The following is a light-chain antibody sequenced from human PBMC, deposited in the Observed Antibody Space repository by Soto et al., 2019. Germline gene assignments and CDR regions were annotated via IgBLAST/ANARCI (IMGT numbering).Light chain of an antibody. CDR1: SSDVGKYNC. Sequence: QSALTQPASGSGSPGQSITISCTGTSSDVGKYNCVSWYQQPPGKAPKLMIYEVINRPSGVPARFSGSKSGNTASLTISGLQAEDEADYYCSSYMSTSRYVFGAGTKVTVL. CDR3: SSYMSTSRYV. J-gene: IGLJ1*01. V-gene: IGLV2-14*01. CDR2: EVI.